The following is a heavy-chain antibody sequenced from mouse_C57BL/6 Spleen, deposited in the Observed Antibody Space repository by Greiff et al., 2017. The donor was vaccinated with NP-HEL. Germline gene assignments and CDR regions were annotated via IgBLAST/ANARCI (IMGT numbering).Heavy chain of an antibody. J-gene: IGHJ2*01. Sequence: QVQLQQPGAELVKPGASVKLSCKASGYTFTSYWMHWVKQRPGQGLEWIGMIHPNSGSTNYNEKFKSKATLTVDKSSSTAYMQLSSLTSEDSAVYYCARDYDYDVFDYWGQGTTLTVSS. V-gene: IGHV1-64*01. CDR3: ARDYDYDVFDY. CDR1: GYTFTSYW. CDR2: IHPNSGST. D-gene: IGHD2-4*01.